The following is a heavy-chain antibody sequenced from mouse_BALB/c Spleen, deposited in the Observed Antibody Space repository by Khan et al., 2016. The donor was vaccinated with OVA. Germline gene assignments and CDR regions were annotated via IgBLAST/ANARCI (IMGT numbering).Heavy chain of an antibody. J-gene: IGHJ3*01. CDR2: IWSGGST. D-gene: IGHD2-4*01. CDR1: GFSLTTYG. V-gene: IGHV2-2*02. CDR3: ARNYDYDDGLAY. Sequence: QVQLMESGPGLVQPSQSLSITCTVSGFSLTTYGVRWVRQSPGKGLEWLGVIWSGGSTDYNAAFISRLNISKVKSKSQAFFKMNSLQANDTAIYYCARNYDYDDGLAYWGQGTLVTVSA.